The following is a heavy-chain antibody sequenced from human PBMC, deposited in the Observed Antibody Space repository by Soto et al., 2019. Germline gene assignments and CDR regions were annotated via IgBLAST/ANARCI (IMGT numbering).Heavy chain of an antibody. D-gene: IGHD6-6*01. J-gene: IGHJ4*01. V-gene: IGHV4-59*01. CDR3: TRLGGVAARTFGY. CDR1: GGTITDFF. CDR2: IYYTGRT. Sequence: SETLSLTCSFSGGTITDFFWSWIRQPPGKALEWIGYIYYTGRTDYNPSLQSRVTISVDASKTPFSQNLRSVTAADTAGHSCTRLGGVAARTFGYCGQGTLVT.